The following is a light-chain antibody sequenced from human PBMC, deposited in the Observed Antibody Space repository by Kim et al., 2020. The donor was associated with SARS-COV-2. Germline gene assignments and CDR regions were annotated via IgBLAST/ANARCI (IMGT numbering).Light chain of an antibody. CDR2: AVT. Sequence: QSALTQPASVSGSPGQPITISCTETSSDVGGYNYVSWYQQHPGKAPQLMIYAVTKRPSGVSNRFSGSKSGSTASLTISGLQGEDDAHYFCSSYTSSTTVVFGGGTQLTVL. V-gene: IGLV2-14*03. CDR1: SSDVGGYNY. J-gene: IGLJ3*02. CDR3: SSYTSSTTVV.